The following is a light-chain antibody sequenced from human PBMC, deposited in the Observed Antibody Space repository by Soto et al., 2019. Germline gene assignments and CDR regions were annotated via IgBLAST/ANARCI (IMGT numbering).Light chain of an antibody. Sequence: QAALTQPASGSGSPGQSITISCTGTGSDVGTYNYVSWYQHHPGKAPKHMISEVSNRPSGVSDRFSGSKSGNTASLTISGLHAEDEADYYCILYIRSTTVFGGGTQVTLL. V-gene: IGLV2-14*01. J-gene: IGLJ2*01. CDR3: ILYIRSTTV. CDR2: EVS. CDR1: GSDVGTYNY.